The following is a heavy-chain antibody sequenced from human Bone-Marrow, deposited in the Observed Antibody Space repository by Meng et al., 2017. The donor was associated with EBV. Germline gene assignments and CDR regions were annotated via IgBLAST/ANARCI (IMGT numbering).Heavy chain of an antibody. CDR1: GYTVTRYD. D-gene: IGHD2-15*01. CDR2: KNANGGNT. V-gene: IGHV1-8*01. J-gene: IGHJ4*02. CDR3: ARVLCGSCYSIDY. Sequence: QVELVPAGAEAKEPGALKKASCKASGYTVTRYDSNWVGQANGQGREWMGRKNANGGNTGYAQKCQGRVIMNRNTSISTAYMELSSLRSEDTDVYYGARVLCGSCYSIDYWGQGTLVTVSS.